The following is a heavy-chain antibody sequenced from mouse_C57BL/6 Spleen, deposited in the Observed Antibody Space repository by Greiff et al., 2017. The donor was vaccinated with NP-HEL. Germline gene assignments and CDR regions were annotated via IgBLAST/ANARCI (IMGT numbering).Heavy chain of an antibody. CDR1: GYTFTDYN. CDR3: ARGSYYSNYVYYAMDY. J-gene: IGHJ4*01. D-gene: IGHD2-5*01. CDR2: INPNNGGT. Sequence: EVKLQESGPELVKPGASVKIPCKASGYTFTDYNMDWVKQSHGKSLEWIGDINPNNGGTIYNQKFKGKATLTVDKSSSTAYMELRSLTSEDTAVYYCARGSYYSNYVYYAMDYWGQGTSVTVSS. V-gene: IGHV1-18*01.